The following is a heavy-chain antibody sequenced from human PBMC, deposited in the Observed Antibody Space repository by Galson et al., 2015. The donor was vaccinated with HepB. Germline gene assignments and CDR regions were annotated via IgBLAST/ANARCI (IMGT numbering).Heavy chain of an antibody. D-gene: IGHD6-6*01. J-gene: IGHJ3*01. CDR3: ARRVSSISAPEAFDF. Sequence: SLRLSCAASGFNFSNYAIYWVRQAPGKGLEWVTVISYDGSNKHYADSVKGRFTISRDNSKKTVYLQMNSLRAEDTAIYYCARRVSSISAPEAFDFWGQGTMVTVSS. V-gene: IGHV3-30*04. CDR2: ISYDGSNK. CDR1: GFNFSNYA.